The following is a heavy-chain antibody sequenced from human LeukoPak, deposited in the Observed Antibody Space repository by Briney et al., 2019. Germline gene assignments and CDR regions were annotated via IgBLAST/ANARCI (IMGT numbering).Heavy chain of an antibody. J-gene: IGHJ3*02. Sequence: GSLRLSCAASGFTFSSYAMSWVRQPPGKGLEWIGEINHSGSTNYNPSLKSRVTISVDTSKNQFSLKLSSVTAADTAVYYCARVTYYYDSSGYYAFDIWGQGTMVTVSS. V-gene: IGHV4-34*01. CDR2: INHSGST. CDR3: ARVTYYYDSSGYYAFDI. CDR1: GFTFSSYA. D-gene: IGHD3-22*01.